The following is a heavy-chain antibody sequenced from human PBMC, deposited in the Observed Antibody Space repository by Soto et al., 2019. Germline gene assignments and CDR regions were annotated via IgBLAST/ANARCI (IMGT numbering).Heavy chain of an antibody. V-gene: IGHV1-69*13. CDR3: ARGGVVPRIPTTYYYYYYMDV. Sequence: ASVKVSCKASGGTFSSYAISWVRQAPGQGLEWMGGIIPIFGTANYAQKFQGRVTITADESTSTAYMELSSLRSEDTAVYYCARGGVVPRIPTTYYYYYYMDVWGKGTTVTVSS. CDR1: GGTFSSYA. CDR2: IIPIFGTA. J-gene: IGHJ6*03. D-gene: IGHD2-2*01.